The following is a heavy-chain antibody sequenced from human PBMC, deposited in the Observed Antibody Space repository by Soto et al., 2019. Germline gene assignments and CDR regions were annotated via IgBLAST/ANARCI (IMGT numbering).Heavy chain of an antibody. V-gene: IGHV4-31*03. CDR2: IYYSGST. Sequence: QVQLQESGPGLVKPSQTLSLTCTVSGGSISSGGYYWSWIRQHPGKGLEWIGYIYYSGSTYYNPSLKSRVTISVDTSKNQFSLKLSSVTAADTAVYYCARGSIAAAGTEGNYYYYGMDVWGQGTTVTVSS. CDR3: ARGSIAAAGTEGNYYYYGMDV. CDR1: GGSISSGGYY. J-gene: IGHJ6*02. D-gene: IGHD6-13*01.